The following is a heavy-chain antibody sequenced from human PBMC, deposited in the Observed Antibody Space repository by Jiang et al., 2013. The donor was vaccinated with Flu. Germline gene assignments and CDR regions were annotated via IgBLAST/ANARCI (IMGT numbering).Heavy chain of an antibody. CDR1: GGSISSGSYY. V-gene: IGHV4-61*02. CDR3: ARGYYGDYARNWYFDL. Sequence: GSGLVKPSQTLSLTCTVSGGSISSGSYYWSWIRQPAGKGLEWIGRIYTSGSTNYNPSLKSRVTISVDTSKNQFSLKLSSVTAADTAVYYCARGYYGDYARNWYFDLWGRGTLVTVSS. CDR2: IYTSGST. D-gene: IGHD4-17*01. J-gene: IGHJ2*01.